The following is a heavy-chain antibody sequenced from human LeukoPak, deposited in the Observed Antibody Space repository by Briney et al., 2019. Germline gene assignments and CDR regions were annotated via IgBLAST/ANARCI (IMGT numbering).Heavy chain of an antibody. Sequence: PSETLSLTCAVSGGSISSSNWWSWVRQPPGKGLEWIGEMYHSGSTNCKPSLKSRVTISVDKSKNQFSLKLSSVTAADTAVYYCASTVDFSFDYWGQGTLVTVSS. D-gene: IGHD3-3*01. V-gene: IGHV4-4*02. CDR2: MYHSGST. J-gene: IGHJ4*02. CDR3: ASTVDFSFDY. CDR1: GGSISSSNW.